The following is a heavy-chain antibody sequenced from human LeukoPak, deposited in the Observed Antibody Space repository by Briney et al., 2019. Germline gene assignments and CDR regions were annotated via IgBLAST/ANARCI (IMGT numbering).Heavy chain of an antibody. Sequence: GGSLRLSCAASGFTFSSYWMHWVRQAPGKGLVWVSRIKSDGSTSYADSVKGRFTISRDNAKNTVSLQMNSLRAEDTGVYYCARAPSEIGGYYPEYFRHWGQGTLVTVSS. D-gene: IGHD3-22*01. CDR1: GFTFSSYW. J-gene: IGHJ1*01. V-gene: IGHV3-74*01. CDR2: IKSDGST. CDR3: ARAPSEIGGYYPEYFRH.